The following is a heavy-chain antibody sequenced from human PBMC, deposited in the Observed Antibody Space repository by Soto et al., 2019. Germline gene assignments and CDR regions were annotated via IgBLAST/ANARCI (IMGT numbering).Heavy chain of an antibody. J-gene: IGHJ4*02. CDR1: GFTFSSFW. V-gene: IGHV3-74*01. CDR2: INTDGSST. CDR3: AKSGVDTFGLSY. Sequence: VQLVESGGGLVQPGGSLRLSCAVSGFTFSSFWMHWVRQAPGEGLVWVSRINTDGSSTSYADSVKGRFTISRDNAKNTLYLQMNRLRVEDTAMYYCAKSGVDTFGLSYWGQGTLVTVSS. D-gene: IGHD5-18*01.